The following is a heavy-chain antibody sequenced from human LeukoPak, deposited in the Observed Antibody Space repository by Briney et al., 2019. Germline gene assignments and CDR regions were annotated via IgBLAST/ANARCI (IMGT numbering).Heavy chain of an antibody. D-gene: IGHD3-9*01. CDR2: INHSGST. CDR1: GGSFSGYY. Sequence: PSETLSLTCAVYGGSFSGYYWSWIRQPPGKGLEWIGEINHSGSTNYNPSLKSRVTISVDTSKNQFSLKLSSVTAADTAVYYCARGSEYYDILGWGQGTLVTVSS. J-gene: IGHJ4*02. V-gene: IGHV4-34*01. CDR3: ARGSEYYDILG.